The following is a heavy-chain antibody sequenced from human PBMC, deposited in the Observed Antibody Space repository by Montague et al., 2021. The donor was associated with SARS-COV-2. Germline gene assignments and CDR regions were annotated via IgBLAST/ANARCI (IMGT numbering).Heavy chain of an antibody. J-gene: IGHJ5*02. CDR3: AKVGDILTGYSLINLDA. V-gene: IGHV3-23*03. Sequence: SLRLSCAASGFTFSNSPMSWVRQAPGKGLEWVSVIHSAGRGTYYADSVQGRFTISRDNLKNTVYPQMNSLRDVDTALYYCAKVGDILTGYSLINLDAWGQGTL. CDR1: GFTFSNSP. D-gene: IGHD3-9*01. CDR2: IHSAGRGT.